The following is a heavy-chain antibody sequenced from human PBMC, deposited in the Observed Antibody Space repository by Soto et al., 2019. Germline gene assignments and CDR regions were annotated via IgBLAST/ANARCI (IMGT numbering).Heavy chain of an antibody. CDR2: IHCDGSRT. CDR1: GFSFSSYW. Sequence: EVQLVESGGGLVQPGGSLRLSCAVSGFSFSSYWMHWVRQAPGKGLEWVSRIHCDGSRTYYADSVKGRFTISRDNAKNTLYLQMNILRAEDTAVYYCARVRVGSYNWFDPWGQGTLVTVSS. CDR3: ARVRVGSYNWFDP. J-gene: IGHJ5*02. D-gene: IGHD6-13*01. V-gene: IGHV3-74*01.